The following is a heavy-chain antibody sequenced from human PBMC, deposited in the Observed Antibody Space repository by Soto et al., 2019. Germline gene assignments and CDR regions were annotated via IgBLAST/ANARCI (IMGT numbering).Heavy chain of an antibody. Sequence: XSVKVFCTASGYSLTGYYIHWVRQAPGQGLEWMGWINPNSGGTNYAQKFQGRVTMTRDTSISTAYMELSRLRSDDTAVYYCARGRVLRFLEWLPSSSYWGQGTLVTVSS. J-gene: IGHJ4*02. CDR1: GYSLTGYY. CDR3: ARGRVLRFLEWLPSSSY. CDR2: INPNSGGT. V-gene: IGHV1-2*02. D-gene: IGHD3-3*01.